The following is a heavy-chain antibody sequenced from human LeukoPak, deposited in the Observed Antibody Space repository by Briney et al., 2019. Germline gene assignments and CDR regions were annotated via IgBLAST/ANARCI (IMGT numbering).Heavy chain of an antibody. V-gene: IGHV4-59*08. Sequence: SETLSLTCTVSGGSISSYHWSWIRQPPGKGLEWIGYIYYSGSTNYNPSLKSRVTISVDTSKNQFSLKLSSVTPADTAVYYRARYAGAGHPGRWFDPWGQGTLVTVSS. D-gene: IGHD6-19*01. J-gene: IGHJ5*02. CDR2: IYYSGST. CDR1: GGSISSYH. CDR3: ARYAGAGHPGRWFDP.